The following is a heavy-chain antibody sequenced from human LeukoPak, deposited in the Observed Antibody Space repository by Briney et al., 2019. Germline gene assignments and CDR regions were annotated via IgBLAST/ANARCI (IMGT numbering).Heavy chain of an antibody. CDR3: ASSRPSGRSLFDY. CDR2: FDPEDGET. D-gene: IGHD6-19*01. V-gene: IGHV1-24*01. J-gene: IGHJ4*02. Sequence: ASVNVSCKVSGYTLTELSMHWVRQAPGKGLEWMGGFDPEDGETIYAQKLQGRVTMTRDTSASTAYMELSSLRSEDTAVYYCASSRPSGRSLFDYWGQGTLVIVSS. CDR1: GYTLTELS.